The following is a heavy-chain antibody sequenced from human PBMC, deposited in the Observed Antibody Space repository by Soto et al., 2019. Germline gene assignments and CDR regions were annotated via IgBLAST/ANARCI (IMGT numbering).Heavy chain of an antibody. Sequence: PGGSLRLSCAASGFTFSSYSMNWVRQAPGKGLEWVSYISSSSSTIYYADSVKGRFTISRDNAKNSLYLQMNSLRDEDTAVYYCATTSLSTMVRGVIGFGAFDISGQGTMVTVSS. CDR2: ISSSSSTI. D-gene: IGHD3-10*01. CDR3: ATTSLSTMVRGVIGFGAFDI. CDR1: GFTFSSYS. J-gene: IGHJ3*02. V-gene: IGHV3-48*02.